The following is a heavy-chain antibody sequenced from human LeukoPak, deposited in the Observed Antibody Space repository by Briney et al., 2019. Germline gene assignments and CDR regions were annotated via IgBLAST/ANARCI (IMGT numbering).Heavy chain of an antibody. CDR1: GFTFSSYA. CDR3: ARYRRNGDYEGY. J-gene: IGHJ4*02. V-gene: IGHV3-48*04. Sequence: GGSLRLSCAASGFTFSSYAMHWVRQAPGKGLEWVSYISSSGSTIYYADSVKGRFTISRDNAKNSLYLQMNSLRAEDTAVYYCARYRRNGDYEGYWGQGTLVTVSS. CDR2: ISSSGSTI. D-gene: IGHD4-17*01.